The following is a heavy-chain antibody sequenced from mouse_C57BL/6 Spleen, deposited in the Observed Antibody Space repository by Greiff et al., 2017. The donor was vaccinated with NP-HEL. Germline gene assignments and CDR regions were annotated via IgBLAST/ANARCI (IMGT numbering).Heavy chain of an antibody. J-gene: IGHJ3*01. CDR1: GYTFTDYY. D-gene: IGHD1-1*01. CDR3: ARWGYYGSSYAFAY. CDR2: INPNNGGT. Sequence: EVQLQQSGPELVKPGASVKISCKASGYTFTDYYMNWVKQSHGKSLEWIGDINPNNGGTSYNQKFKGKATLTVDKSSSTAYMELRRLTSEDSAVYYYARWGYYGSSYAFAYWGQGTLVTVS. V-gene: IGHV1-26*01.